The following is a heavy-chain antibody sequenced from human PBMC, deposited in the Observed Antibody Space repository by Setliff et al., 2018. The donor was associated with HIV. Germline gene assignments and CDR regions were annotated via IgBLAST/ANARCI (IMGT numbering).Heavy chain of an antibody. D-gene: IGHD3-22*01. CDR2: FDPEDGET. CDR1: GYTLSEVS. Sequence: GASVKVSCKLPGYTLSEVSMHWVRQAPGEGLEWMGGFDPEDGETIYAEKFQGRVTMTEDTGIETAYMELRSLRSDDTAVYYCARDRGNYYDSSGYFGWGQGTLVTVSS. V-gene: IGHV1-24*01. J-gene: IGHJ4*02. CDR3: ARDRGNYYDSSGYFG.